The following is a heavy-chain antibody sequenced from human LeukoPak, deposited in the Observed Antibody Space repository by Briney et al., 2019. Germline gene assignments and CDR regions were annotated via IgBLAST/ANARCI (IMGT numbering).Heavy chain of an antibody. CDR2: ISSSTSYI. V-gene: IGHV3-21*01. CDR1: GFTFSTYW. J-gene: IGHJ1*01. Sequence: GGSLRLSCAASGFTFSTYWMHWVRRAPGKGLVWVSSISSSTSYIYYADSVRGRFTVPRDNAKNSLYLQMNSLRAEDTAVYYCARDGSGYCSGGSCYSAEYFQHWGQGTLVTVSS. D-gene: IGHD2-15*01. CDR3: ARDGSGYCSGGSCYSAEYFQH.